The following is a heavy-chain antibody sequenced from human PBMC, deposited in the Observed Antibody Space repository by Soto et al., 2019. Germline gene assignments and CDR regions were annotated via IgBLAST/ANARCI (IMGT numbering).Heavy chain of an antibody. J-gene: IGHJ2*01. Sequence: VQLLESGGGLVQPGGSLRLSCAASGFTFSSYGMHWVRQAPGKGLEWVAVIWYDGSNKYYADSVKGRFTISRDNSKNTLYLQMNSLRAEDTAVYYCAREGRDGYKAIDLWGRGTLVTVSS. CDR1: GFTFSSYG. CDR3: AREGRDGYKAIDL. CDR2: IWYDGSNK. V-gene: IGHV3-33*01. D-gene: IGHD5-12*01.